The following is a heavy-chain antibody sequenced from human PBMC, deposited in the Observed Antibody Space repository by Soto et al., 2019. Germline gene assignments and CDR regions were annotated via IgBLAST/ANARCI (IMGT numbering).Heavy chain of an antibody. CDR3: AKDQASGQGSFDS. J-gene: IGHJ4*02. Sequence: SGGSLRLSCAASGFTFNIYGMHWVRQAPDKGLEWVALISYDGSNQYYADSVEGRFTISRDNSKNTLFLQMNSLRADDTAVYYCAKDQASGQGSFDSWGQGTLVTVSS. CDR1: GFTFNIYG. CDR2: ISYDGSNQ. V-gene: IGHV3-30*18.